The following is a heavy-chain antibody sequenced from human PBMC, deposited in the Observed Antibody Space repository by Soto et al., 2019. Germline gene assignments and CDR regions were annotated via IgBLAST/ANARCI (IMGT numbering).Heavy chain of an antibody. D-gene: IGHD6-6*01. J-gene: IGHJ6*02. V-gene: IGHV3-30*18. CDR1: GFTFSSYG. CDR3: AKTQSAMGGIAARPQTYYYYGMDV. CDR2: ISYDGSNK. Sequence: GGSLRLSCAASGFTFSSYGMHWVRQAPGKGLEWVAVISYDGSNKYYADSVKGRFTISRDNSKNTLYLQMNSLRAEDTAVYYCAKTQSAMGGIAARPQTYYYYGMDVWGQGTTVTVSS.